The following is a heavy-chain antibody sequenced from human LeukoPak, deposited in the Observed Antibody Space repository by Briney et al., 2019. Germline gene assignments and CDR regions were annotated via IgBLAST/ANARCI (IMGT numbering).Heavy chain of an antibody. Sequence: SVKVSCKASGYTFKNYDINWVRQATGQGLEWMGWMNPNSGNTGFAQKFQDRVSMTRDTSINTAYMELTSLRSGDTAVYYCARATPGGLHGYSFDYWGQGTVVTVYS. D-gene: IGHD5-24*01. J-gene: IGHJ4*02. CDR3: ARATPGGLHGYSFDY. CDR2: MNPNSGNT. V-gene: IGHV1-8*02. CDR1: GYTFKNYD.